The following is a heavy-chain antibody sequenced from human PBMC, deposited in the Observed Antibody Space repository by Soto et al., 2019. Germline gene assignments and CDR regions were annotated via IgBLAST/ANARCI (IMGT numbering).Heavy chain of an antibody. CDR2: IIPILGIA. D-gene: IGHD3-10*01. CDR1: GGTFSSYT. CDR3: ARGVGEGYYYYGMDV. J-gene: IGHJ6*02. Sequence: SVKVSCKASGGTFSSYTISWVRQAPGQGLEWMGRIIPILGIANYAQKFQGRVTITADKSTSTAYMELSSLRSEDTAVYYCARGVGEGYYYYGMDVWGQGTTVTVSS. V-gene: IGHV1-69*02.